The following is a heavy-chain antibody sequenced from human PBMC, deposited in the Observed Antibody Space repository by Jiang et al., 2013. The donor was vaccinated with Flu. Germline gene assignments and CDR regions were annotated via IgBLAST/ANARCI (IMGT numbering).Heavy chain of an antibody. J-gene: IGHJ6*02. D-gene: IGHD3-10*01. CDR1: GGTVKNHG. CDR3: ARNTMVRGVYYYGMDV. V-gene: IGHV1-69*04. Sequence: PGSSVTVFCKASGGTVKNHGVSWVRQAPGQGLEWMGGIIPILGIANYAQKFQGRVTITADKSTSTAYMELSSLRSEDTAVYYCARNTMVRGVYYYGMDVWGQGTTVTVSS. CDR2: IIPILGIA.